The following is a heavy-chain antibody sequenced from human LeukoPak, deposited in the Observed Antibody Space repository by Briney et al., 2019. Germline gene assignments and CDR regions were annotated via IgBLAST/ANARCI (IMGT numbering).Heavy chain of an antibody. Sequence: SETLSLTCTVSGGSISSSSYYWGWIRQPPGKGLEWIGSIYYSGSTYYNPSLKSRVTMSVDTSKNQFSLKLSSVTAADTAVYYCARGSWWLIDYWGQGTLVTVSS. D-gene: IGHD2-15*01. J-gene: IGHJ4*02. CDR1: GGSISSSSYY. CDR3: ARGSWWLIDY. CDR2: IYYSGST. V-gene: IGHV4-39*07.